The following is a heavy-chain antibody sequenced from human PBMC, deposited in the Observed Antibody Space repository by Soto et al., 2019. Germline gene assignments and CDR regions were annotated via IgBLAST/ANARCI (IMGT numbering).Heavy chain of an antibody. Sequence: GGSLRLSCAASGFTFSSYAMDWVRQAPGKGLEWVAVISYDGSNKYYAASVKGRFTIARDNSKNTLYLQMNSLKAEDTAVYYCARVSYDFWSGYFGGPGYGMDVWGQGTTVTVSS. CDR3: ARVSYDFWSGYFGGPGYGMDV. D-gene: IGHD3-3*01. J-gene: IGHJ6*02. V-gene: IGHV3-30-3*01. CDR2: ISYDGSNK. CDR1: GFTFSSYA.